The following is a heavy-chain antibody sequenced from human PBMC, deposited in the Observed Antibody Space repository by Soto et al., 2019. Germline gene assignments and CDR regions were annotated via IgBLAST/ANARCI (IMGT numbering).Heavy chain of an antibody. CDR2: IHHSGST. Sequence: QVQLQESGPGLVKPSGTLSLTCAVSAVSISSGSFWGWDRQPPGKGLEWIGDIHHSGSTNYNPSLKSRVTIAVDTSKNHFSLKLNSVTAADTAVYYCARSAGWYAVHSWGQGILVIVSS. CDR3: ARSAGWYAVHS. CDR1: AVSISSGSF. J-gene: IGHJ4*02. V-gene: IGHV4-4*02. D-gene: IGHD6-19*01.